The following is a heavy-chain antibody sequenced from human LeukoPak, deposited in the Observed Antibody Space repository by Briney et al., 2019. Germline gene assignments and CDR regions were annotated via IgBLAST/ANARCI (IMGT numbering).Heavy chain of an antibody. CDR2: IYPGDSDT. V-gene: IGHV5-51*01. CDR3: TRVYYSSSSHHFDY. Sequence: GESLKISCKGSGYIFTGYWIGWVRQMRGKGLEWMGTIYPGDSDTRYSPSFQGQVTISGDKSISTAYLQWSSLKASDTAMYYCTRVYYSSSSHHFDYWGQGTLVTVSS. D-gene: IGHD6-6*01. CDR1: GYIFTGYW. J-gene: IGHJ4*02.